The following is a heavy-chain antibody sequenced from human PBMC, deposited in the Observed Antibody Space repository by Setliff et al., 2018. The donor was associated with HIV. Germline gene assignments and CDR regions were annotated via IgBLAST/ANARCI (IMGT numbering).Heavy chain of an antibody. CDR1: GGSISSHY. CDR2: IYYSGST. V-gene: IGHV4-59*11. CDR3: ARDGPLEGSYRYYYYYMDV. Sequence: PSETLSLTCTVSGGSISSHYWSWIRQPPGKGLEWIGYIYYSGSTNYNPSLKSRVTISVDTSKNQFSLKLSSVTAADTAVYYCARDGPLEGSYRYYYYYMDVWDKGTTVTVSS. J-gene: IGHJ6*03. D-gene: IGHD3-10*01.